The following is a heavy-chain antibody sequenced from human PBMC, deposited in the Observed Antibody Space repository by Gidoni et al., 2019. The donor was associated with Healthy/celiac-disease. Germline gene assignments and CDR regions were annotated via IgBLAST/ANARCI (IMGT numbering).Heavy chain of an antibody. CDR1: GGSISSGGYS. J-gene: IGHJ3*02. D-gene: IGHD3-22*01. CDR2: IYYSGST. CDR3: ARDRPGWYYDSSGYLADAFDI. Sequence: QVQLQESGPGLVKPSQTLSPTCTVSGGSISSGGYSWSGIRQHPGKGLEWIGYIYYSGSTYYNPSLKSRVTISVDTSKNQFSLKLSSVTAADTAVYYCARDRPGWYYDSSGYLADAFDIWGQGTMVTVSS. V-gene: IGHV4-31*03.